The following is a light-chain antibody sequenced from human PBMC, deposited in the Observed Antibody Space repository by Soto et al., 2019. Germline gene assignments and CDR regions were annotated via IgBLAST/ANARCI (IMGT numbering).Light chain of an antibody. CDR3: QQDGSTPLT. Sequence: EIVLTQSPDTLSLSPGERATLSCRASQSVRNNYLAWYQQKPGQAPRFLIYDASSKATGIPDRFSGSGSGTDVTHTISRLEPEDFAVYYCQQDGSTPLTFGGGTKVDIE. CDR2: DAS. J-gene: IGKJ4*01. CDR1: QSVRNNY. V-gene: IGKV3-20*01.